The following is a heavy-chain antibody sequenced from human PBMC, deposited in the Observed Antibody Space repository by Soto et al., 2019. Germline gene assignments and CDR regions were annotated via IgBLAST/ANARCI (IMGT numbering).Heavy chain of an antibody. CDR2: INPNSGGT. CDR1: GYIFTGYY. Sequence: ASVKVSCKASGYIFTGYYIHWVRQAPGQGLEWMGWINPNSGGTNSAQKFQGWVTMTRDTSISTAYMEMSRLRSDDTAVYYCARGPSYVQSGSSSLFDYWGQGTLVTVS. V-gene: IGHV1-2*04. CDR3: ARGPSYVQSGSSSLFDY. J-gene: IGHJ4*02. D-gene: IGHD1-26*01.